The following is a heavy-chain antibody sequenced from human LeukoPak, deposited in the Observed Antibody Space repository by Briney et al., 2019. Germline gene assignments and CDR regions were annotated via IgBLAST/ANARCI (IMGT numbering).Heavy chain of an antibody. Sequence: ASVKVSCKASGYTFTSYGISWVRQAPGQGLEWMGWISAYNGNTNYAQKLQGRVTMTTDASTSTAYMELRSLRSDDTAVYYCARDNLGASTFDYWGQGTLVTVSS. CDR3: ARDNLGASTFDY. CDR1: GYTFTSYG. D-gene: IGHD1-26*01. V-gene: IGHV1-18*01. J-gene: IGHJ4*02. CDR2: ISAYNGNT.